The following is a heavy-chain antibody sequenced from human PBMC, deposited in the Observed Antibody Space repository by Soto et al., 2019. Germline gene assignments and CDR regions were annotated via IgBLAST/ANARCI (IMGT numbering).Heavy chain of an antibody. CDR3: IRGGVRTWRLDP. D-gene: IGHD3-10*01. CDR1: GLSFSDSP. V-gene: IGHV3-73*01. CDR2: IRSNDYNYAT. J-gene: IGHJ5*02. Sequence: EVQLVQSGGGLVQPGESLQLSCAASGLSFSDSPIHWVRQASGKGLEWVGRIRSNDYNYATAYAASVKGRFAASRDDSKSTAYLQMNSLKIEDTAVYYCIRGGVRTWRLDPWGQGTLVTVSS.